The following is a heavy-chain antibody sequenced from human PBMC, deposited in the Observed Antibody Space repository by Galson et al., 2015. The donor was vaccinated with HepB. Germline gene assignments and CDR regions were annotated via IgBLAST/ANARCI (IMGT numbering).Heavy chain of an antibody. CDR3: VRLAVTMVRELPITDY. CDR1: GFTFSTYA. CDR2: INSNGGNT. V-gene: IGHV3-64D*09. J-gene: IGHJ4*02. D-gene: IGHD3-10*01. Sequence: SLRLSCAASGFTFSTYAMHWVRQAPGKGLEYVSAINSNGGNTYYADSVKGRFTISRDNSKNTLYLQMSSLRAEDTAVYYCVRLAVTMVRELPITDYWGQGTLVTVSS.